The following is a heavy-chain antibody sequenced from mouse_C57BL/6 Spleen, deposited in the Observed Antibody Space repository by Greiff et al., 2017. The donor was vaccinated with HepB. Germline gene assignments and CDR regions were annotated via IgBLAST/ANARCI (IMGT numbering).Heavy chain of an antibody. V-gene: IGHV3-6*01. Sequence: EVHLVESGPGLVKPSQSLSLTCSVTGYSITSGYYWNWIRQFPGNKLEWMGYISYDGSNNYNPSLKNRISITRDTSKNQFFLKLNSVTTEDTATYYCAREDYGSHWYFDVWGTGTTVTVSS. J-gene: IGHJ1*03. CDR3: AREDYGSHWYFDV. CDR2: ISYDGSN. D-gene: IGHD1-1*01. CDR1: GYSITSGYY.